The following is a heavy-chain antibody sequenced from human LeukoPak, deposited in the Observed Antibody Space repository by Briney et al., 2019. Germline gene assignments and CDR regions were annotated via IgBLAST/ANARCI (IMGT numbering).Heavy chain of an antibody. V-gene: IGHV3-23*01. CDR1: GFTFSGYA. Sequence: GGSLRLSCAASGFTFSGYAMTWVRQAPGKGLEWVSGVGGSDGSTFYADSVKGRLTISRDNSKNTLYLQMNSLRVEDTAVYYCAKVGGGRIAAAGSHYWGQGTLVTVSS. CDR2: VGGSDGST. CDR3: AKVGGGRIAAAGSHY. J-gene: IGHJ4*02. D-gene: IGHD6-13*01.